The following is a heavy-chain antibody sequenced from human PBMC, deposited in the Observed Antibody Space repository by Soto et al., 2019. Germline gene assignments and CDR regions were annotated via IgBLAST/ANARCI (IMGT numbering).Heavy chain of an antibody. V-gene: IGHV4-39*01. D-gene: IGHD6-19*01. CDR3: ARHAYSGWRHFDY. CDR2: IYYSGST. Sequence: SETLSLTCTVSGGSISSSSYYWGWIRQPPGKGLEWIGSIYYSGSTYYNPSLKSRVTISVDTSKNQFSLKLSSVTAADTAVYYCARHAYSGWRHFDYWGQGPLVTVSS. J-gene: IGHJ4*02. CDR1: GGSISSSSYY.